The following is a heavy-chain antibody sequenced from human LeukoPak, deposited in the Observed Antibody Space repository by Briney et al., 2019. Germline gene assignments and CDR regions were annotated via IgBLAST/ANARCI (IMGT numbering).Heavy chain of an antibody. V-gene: IGHV1-18*01. CDR3: ARDWGAPHTLNFDY. Sequence: GASVKVSCRTSGYTFTSYGISWVRQAPGQGLEWMAWISGYNGDTNYVQKFQGRVTMTTDTSTSTAYLELRGLGSDDTAVYYCARDWGAPHTLNFDYWGQGTLVTVSS. D-gene: IGHD1-26*01. CDR2: ISGYNGDT. CDR1: GYTFTSYG. J-gene: IGHJ4*02.